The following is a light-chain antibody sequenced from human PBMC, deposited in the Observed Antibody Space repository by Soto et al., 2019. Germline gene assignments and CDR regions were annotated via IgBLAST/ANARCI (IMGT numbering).Light chain of an antibody. CDR3: QKYNSVPYT. Sequence: DIQMTQSPSSLSASVGDRVTITCRASQGIGNYLAWYQQKPGKVPKLLIYAASTLQSGVPSRFSGSGSGTDFTLTISSLQPEDVATYYCQKYNSVPYTFGQGTKLEIK. V-gene: IGKV1-27*01. CDR1: QGIGNY. J-gene: IGKJ2*01. CDR2: AAS.